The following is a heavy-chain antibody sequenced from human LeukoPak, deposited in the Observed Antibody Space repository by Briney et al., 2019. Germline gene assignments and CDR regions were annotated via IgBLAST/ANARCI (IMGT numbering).Heavy chain of an antibody. CDR2: VRSESDGGTT. D-gene: IGHD3-22*01. J-gene: IGHJ4*02. Sequence: KTGGSLRLSCAASGFTFNKAWMSWFRQAPGMGLEWVGRVRSESDGGTTDYAAPVKGRFTISRDDSKNTLYLHMNSLKIGDTAVYYCATDYSIYYESRLGEWGQGTLVTVSS. CDR1: GFTFNKAW. CDR3: ATDYSIYYESRLGE. V-gene: IGHV3-15*01.